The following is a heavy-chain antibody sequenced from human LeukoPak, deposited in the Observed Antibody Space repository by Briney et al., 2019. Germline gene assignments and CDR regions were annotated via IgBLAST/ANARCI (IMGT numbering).Heavy chain of an antibody. CDR3: ARGGQQLGEFDC. Sequence: AGGSLRLSCAASGFTFSSYDMHWARQATGKGLEWVSAIGTAGDTYHPGSVKGRFTISRENAKNSLYLQMNSLRAGDTAGYYCARGGQQLGEFDCWGQGTLVTVSS. D-gene: IGHD6-13*01. CDR1: GFTFSSYD. V-gene: IGHV3-13*01. J-gene: IGHJ4*02. CDR2: IGTAGDT.